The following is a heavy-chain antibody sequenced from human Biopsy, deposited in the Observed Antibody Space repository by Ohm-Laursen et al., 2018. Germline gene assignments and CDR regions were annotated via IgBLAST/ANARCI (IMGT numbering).Heavy chain of an antibody. CDR1: GCTFTSYA. CDR2: LHPLSGNS. V-gene: IGHV1-8*01. J-gene: IGHJ5*02. D-gene: IGHD1-7*01. CDR3: GRAVRNQLLTDP. Sequence: ASVTVSCKASGCTFTSYAITWVRQAPAQAPEWIGRLHPLSGNSNSGQKFRGRVTVTSDTSISTAYMELSGLTSDNTATYYCGRAVRNQLLTDPWGQGTLVTVTS.